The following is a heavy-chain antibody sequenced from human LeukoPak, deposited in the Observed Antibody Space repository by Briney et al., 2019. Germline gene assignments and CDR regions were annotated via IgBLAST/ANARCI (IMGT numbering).Heavy chain of an antibody. CDR3: ARDSEYKPVNY. J-gene: IGHJ4*02. V-gene: IGHV1-2*02. D-gene: IGHD6-6*01. CDR1: GYTFTDHY. Sequence: GASVKVSCKASGYTFTDHYIHWVRQAPGQGLEWMGWINPNSGGTNYAQKFQGRVTMTRDTSISTAYMELSRLRSDDTAVYYCARDSEYKPVNYWGQGTLVTVSS. CDR2: INPNSGGT.